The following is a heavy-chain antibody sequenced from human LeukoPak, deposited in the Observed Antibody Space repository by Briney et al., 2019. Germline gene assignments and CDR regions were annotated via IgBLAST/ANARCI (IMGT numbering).Heavy chain of an antibody. CDR2: ISSNGGST. CDR3: ARAPAGTYAFDI. J-gene: IGHJ3*02. Sequence: GGSLRLSCAASGFTFSSYAMHWVRQAPGKGLEYVSAISSNGGSTYYANSVKGRFTISRDNSKNTLYLQMGSLRAEDMAVYYCARAPAGTYAFDIWGQGTMVTVSS. D-gene: IGHD1-14*01. V-gene: IGHV3-64*01. CDR1: GFTFSSYA.